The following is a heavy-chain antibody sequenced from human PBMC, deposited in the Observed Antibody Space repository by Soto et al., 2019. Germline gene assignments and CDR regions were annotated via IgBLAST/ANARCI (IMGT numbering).Heavy chain of an antibody. J-gene: IGHJ6*02. Sequence: TLSLTCTVSGGSIRSGGYYWSWVRQNPRRGLECVGNIYCSGNTYYNPSLKSRLTISVATSKNQFSLNLSSVTAADTAVYYCARDRLMATAGTARHYFGLDVWGQGTTVTVS. V-gene: IGHV4-31*03. CDR3: ARDRLMATAGTARHYFGLDV. CDR2: IYCSGNT. CDR1: GGSIRSGGYY. D-gene: IGHD5-18*01.